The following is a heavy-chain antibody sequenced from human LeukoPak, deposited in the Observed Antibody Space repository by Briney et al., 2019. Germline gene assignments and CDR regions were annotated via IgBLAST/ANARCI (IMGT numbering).Heavy chain of an antibody. CDR2: IYYSGST. Sequence: SETLSLTCTVSGGSISSYYWSWIRQPPGKGLEWIGYIYYSGSTNYNPSLKSRVTISVDTSKNQFSLKLSSVTAADTAVYYCARLGPAYYDILTGYHGYYYYGMDVWGQGITVTVSS. CDR3: ARLGPAYYDILTGYHGYYYYGMDV. J-gene: IGHJ6*02. CDR1: GGSISSYY. V-gene: IGHV4-59*08. D-gene: IGHD3-9*01.